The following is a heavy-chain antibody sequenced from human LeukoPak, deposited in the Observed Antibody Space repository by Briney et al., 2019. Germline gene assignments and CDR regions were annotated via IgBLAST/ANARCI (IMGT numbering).Heavy chain of an antibody. CDR1: GASITIGAESYH. CDR2: IYYTGST. CDR3: ARGYYYDYSGPDFDY. Sequence: SETLSLTCTVSGASITIGAESYHWGWIRQPPGKGLEWIGYIYYTGSTNSNPSLKSRVTISVDTSKNQFSLRLTSVTAADTAVYYCARGYYYDYSGPDFDYWGQGTLVTVSS. V-gene: IGHV4-61*01. D-gene: IGHD3-22*01. J-gene: IGHJ4*02.